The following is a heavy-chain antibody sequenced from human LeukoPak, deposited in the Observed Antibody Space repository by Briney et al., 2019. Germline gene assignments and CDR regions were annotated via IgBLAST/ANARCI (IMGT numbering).Heavy chain of an antibody. CDR1: GGSISSYY. J-gene: IGHJ4*02. Sequence: SETLSLTCTVSGGSISSYYWSWIRQPPGKGLEWIGYIYYSGSTNYNPSLKSRVTISVDTSKNQFSLKLSSVTAADTAVYYCARDSPYNWNDVNYFDYWGQGTLVTVSS. D-gene: IGHD1-20*01. V-gene: IGHV4-59*01. CDR3: ARDSPYNWNDVNYFDY. CDR2: IYYSGST.